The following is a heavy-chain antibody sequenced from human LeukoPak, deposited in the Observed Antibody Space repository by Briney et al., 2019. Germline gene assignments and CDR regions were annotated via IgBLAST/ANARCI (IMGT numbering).Heavy chain of an antibody. CDR1: GGSIRSSSYY. D-gene: IGHD4/OR15-4a*01. J-gene: IGHJ4*02. CDR2: IYYSGST. Sequence: SETLSLTCTVSGGSIRSSSYYWGWIRQPPGKGLEWIGSIYYSGSTYYNPSLKSRVIISVDTSKNQFSLKLSSVTAADTAVYYCARGANYGPFDYWGQGTLVTVSS. CDR3: ARGANYGPFDY. V-gene: IGHV4-39*01.